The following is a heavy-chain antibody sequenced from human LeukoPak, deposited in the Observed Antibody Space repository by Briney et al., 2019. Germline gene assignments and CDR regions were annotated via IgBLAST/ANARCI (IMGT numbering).Heavy chain of an antibody. CDR1: GYTFDNYA. D-gene: IGHD3-10*01. CDR2: ISAYNGNT. Sequence: ASVKVSCKTSGYTFDNYAINWVRQAPGQGLEWMGWISAYNGNTNYAQKLQGRVTMTTDTSTSTAYMELRSLRSDDTAVYYCARVREVRGVIITSLGYWGQGTLVTASS. CDR3: ARVREVRGVIITSLGY. J-gene: IGHJ4*02. V-gene: IGHV1-18*04.